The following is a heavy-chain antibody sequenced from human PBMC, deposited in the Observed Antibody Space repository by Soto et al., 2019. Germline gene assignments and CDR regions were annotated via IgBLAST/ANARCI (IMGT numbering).Heavy chain of an antibody. CDR3: AKFLYHGDYEEMLGYGMDV. CDR1: GFTFSSYG. J-gene: IGHJ6*02. D-gene: IGHD4-17*01. Sequence: GGSLRLSCAASGFTFSSYGMHWVRQAPGKGLEWVAVISYDGSNKYYADSVKGRYTISRDNSKNTLYLQMNSLRAEDTAVYYCAKFLYHGDYEEMLGYGMDVWGQGTTVTVSS. V-gene: IGHV3-30*18. CDR2: ISYDGSNK.